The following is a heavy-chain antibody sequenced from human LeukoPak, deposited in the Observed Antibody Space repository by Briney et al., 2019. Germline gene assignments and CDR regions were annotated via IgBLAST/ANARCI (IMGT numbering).Heavy chain of an antibody. CDR3: ARDRGTYIAVAEPDY. CDR2: IWYDGSNK. Sequence: PGRSLRLSCAASGFTFSSYGMHWVRQAPGKGLEWVAVIWYDGSNKYYADSVKGRFTISRDNSKNTLYLQMNSLRAEDTAVYYCARDRGTYIAVAEPDYWGQGTLVTVSS. D-gene: IGHD6-19*01. CDR1: GFTFSSYG. J-gene: IGHJ4*02. V-gene: IGHV3-33*01.